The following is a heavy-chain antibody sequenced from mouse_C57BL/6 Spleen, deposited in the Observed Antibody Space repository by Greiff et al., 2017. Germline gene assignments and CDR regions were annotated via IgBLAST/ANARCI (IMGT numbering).Heavy chain of an antibody. CDR3: ARGIYYYGSSPSMDY. CDR1: GFTFSDYG. D-gene: IGHD1-1*01. Sequence: EVKLMESGGGLVKPGGSLKLSCAASGFTFSDYGMHWVRQAPEKGLEWVAYISSGSSTIYYADTVKGRFTISRDNAKNTMFLQMTSLRSEDTAMYYCARGIYYYGSSPSMDYWGQGASVTVSS. J-gene: IGHJ4*01. V-gene: IGHV5-17*01. CDR2: ISSGSSTI.